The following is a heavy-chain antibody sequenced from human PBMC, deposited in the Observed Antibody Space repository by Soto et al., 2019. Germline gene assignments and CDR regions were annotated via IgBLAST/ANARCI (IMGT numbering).Heavy chain of an antibody. J-gene: IGHJ4*02. V-gene: IGHV3-30*18. CDR3: AKDRGRLIEVGATTL. Sequence: QVQLVESGGGVVQPGRSLRLSCAASGFTFSSYGMHWVRQAPGKGLEWVAVISYDGSNKYYADSVKGRFTISRDNSKNTLYLQMNSLRAEETAVYYCAKDRGRLIEVGATTLWGQGTLVTVSS. CDR2: ISYDGSNK. CDR1: GFTFSSYG. D-gene: IGHD1-26*01.